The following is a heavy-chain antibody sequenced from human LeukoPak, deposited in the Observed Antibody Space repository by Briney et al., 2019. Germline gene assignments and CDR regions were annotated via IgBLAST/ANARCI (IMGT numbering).Heavy chain of an antibody. D-gene: IGHD2-8*01. V-gene: IGHV1-2*02. CDR1: GYSFTGYY. Sequence: ASVKVSCKTSGYSFTGYYLHWVRQAPGQGLEWMGWINPNSGDPKYAQNFEDRVTMTRDTSATTAYMELSRLRSGDTAIYYCARDLGYCSNGVCYNPSFDYWGQGSLVTVSS. CDR3: ARDLGYCSNGVCYNPSFDY. J-gene: IGHJ4*02. CDR2: INPNSGDP.